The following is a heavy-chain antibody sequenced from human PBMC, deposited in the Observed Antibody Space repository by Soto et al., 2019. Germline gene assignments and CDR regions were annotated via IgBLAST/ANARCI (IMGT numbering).Heavy chain of an antibody. V-gene: IGHV4-59*01. CDR3: ARSESLLLISFDY. CDR2: IYYSGST. CDR1: GGSISSYY. Sequence: QVQLQESGPGLVKPSETLSLTCTVSGGSISSYYWSWIRQPPGKGLEWIGYIYYSGSTNYNPSLKSRVTISVDTSKNQFSLKLSSVTAADTAVYYCARSESLLLISFDYWGQGTLVTVSS. D-gene: IGHD2-15*01. J-gene: IGHJ4*02.